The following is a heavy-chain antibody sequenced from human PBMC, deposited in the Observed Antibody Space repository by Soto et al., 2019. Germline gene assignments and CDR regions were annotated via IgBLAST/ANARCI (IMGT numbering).Heavy chain of an antibody. D-gene: IGHD3-22*01. CDR2: INPYNGST. CDR1: GYTFMNYG. V-gene: IGHV1-18*04. J-gene: IGHJ3*02. CDR3: ARDLFTMIVVVTPGHAFDI. Sequence: ASVKVSCKTSGYTFMNYGLNWVRQAPGQGLEWMGWINPYNGSTNYAQKLQGRVTMTTDTSTSTAYMELRSLRSDDTAVYYCARDLFTMIVVVTPGHAFDIWGQGTVVTVSS.